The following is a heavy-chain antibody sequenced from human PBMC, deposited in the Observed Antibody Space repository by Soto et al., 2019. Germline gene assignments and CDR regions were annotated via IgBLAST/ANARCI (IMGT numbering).Heavy chain of an antibody. Sequence: GGSLRLSCAASGFTFSNYAMSWVRQAPGKGLEWVSAISGSGGTTYYADSVKGRFTISRDNSKNRLYLQMNSLRAEDTAIYYCAKEEAAVAGTGWYYWGQGTLVTVSS. D-gene: IGHD6-13*01. CDR1: GFTFSNYA. CDR3: AKEEAAVAGTGWYY. CDR2: ISGSGGTT. V-gene: IGHV3-23*01. J-gene: IGHJ4*02.